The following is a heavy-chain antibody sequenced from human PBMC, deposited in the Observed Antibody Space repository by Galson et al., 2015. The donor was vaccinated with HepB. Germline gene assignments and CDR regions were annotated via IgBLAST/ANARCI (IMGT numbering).Heavy chain of an antibody. D-gene: IGHD1-1*01. J-gene: IGHJ4*02. V-gene: IGHV3-48*01. CDR1: GFTFSSYS. CDR3: ARDKETTGTSPQMDNDY. CDR2: ISSSSSTI. Sequence: SLRLSCAASGFTFSSYSMSWVRQAPGKGLEWVSYISSSSSTIYYADSVKGRFTISRDNAKNSLYLQMNSLRAEDTAVYYCARDKETTGTSPQMDNDYWGQGTLVAVSS.